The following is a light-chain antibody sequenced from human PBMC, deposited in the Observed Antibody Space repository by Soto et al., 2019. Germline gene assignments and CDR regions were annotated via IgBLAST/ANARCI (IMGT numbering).Light chain of an antibody. CDR2: AAS. Sequence: DIQMTQSPSSLSASVGDRVTLTCRARPSFSRYLSWYQQKPGKVPNLLIYAASTLQRGVPSRFSGSGSGTYFTLTISSLQPDDFATYFCQQGYITPRTFGQGTRVEFK. J-gene: IGKJ1*01. CDR3: QQGYITPRT. V-gene: IGKV1-39*01. CDR1: PSFSRY.